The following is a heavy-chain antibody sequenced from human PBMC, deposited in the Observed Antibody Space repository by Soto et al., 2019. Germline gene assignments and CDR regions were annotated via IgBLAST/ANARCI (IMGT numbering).Heavy chain of an antibody. CDR2: IYYTGAA. V-gene: IGHV4-39*07. CDR3: ARVRMVRGVYYYYYGMDV. CDR1: GGSISGSSYY. Sequence: ETLSLTCTVSGGSISGSSYYWGWIRQPPGKGLEWIGTIYYTGAAYYNPSLKSRVTISVDTSKNQFSLKLSSVTAADTAVYYCARVRMVRGVYYYYYGMDVWGQGTTVTVSS. J-gene: IGHJ6*02. D-gene: IGHD3-10*01.